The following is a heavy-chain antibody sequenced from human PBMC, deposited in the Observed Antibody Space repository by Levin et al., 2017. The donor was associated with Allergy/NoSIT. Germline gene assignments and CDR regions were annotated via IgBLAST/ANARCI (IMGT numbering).Heavy chain of an antibody. V-gene: IGHV3-33*01. CDR1: GFTFSSYG. D-gene: IGHD3-22*01. J-gene: IGHJ4*02. CDR3: ARVMGYYYDSSGYEFDY. CDR2: IWYDGSNK. Sequence: GESLKISCAASGFTFSSYGMHWVRQAPGKGLEWVAVIWYDGSNKYYADSVKGRFTISRDNSKNTLYLQMNSLRAEDTAVYYCARVMGYYYDSSGYEFDYWGQGTLVTVSS.